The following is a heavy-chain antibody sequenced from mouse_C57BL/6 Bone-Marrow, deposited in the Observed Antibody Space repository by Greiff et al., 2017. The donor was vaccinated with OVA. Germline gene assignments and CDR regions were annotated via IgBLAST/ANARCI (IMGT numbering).Heavy chain of an antibody. CDR1: GFNIQDAY. CDR3: TTDGYYPYWYFEV. J-gene: IGHJ1*03. Sequence: VQLQQSGAELVRPGASVKLSCTASGFNIQDAYMHWVKQRPEQGLEWIGWIDPENGDTDYASKFQVQATLTADTFSNTAYLQLSSLTSEDTAVYYGTTDGYYPYWYFEVWGTGTTVTVSS. V-gene: IGHV14-4*01. CDR2: IDPENGDT. D-gene: IGHD2-3*01.